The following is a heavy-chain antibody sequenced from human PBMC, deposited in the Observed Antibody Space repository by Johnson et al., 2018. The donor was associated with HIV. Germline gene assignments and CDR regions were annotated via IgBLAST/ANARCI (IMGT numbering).Heavy chain of an antibody. CDR1: GFRFDDYG. V-gene: IGHV3-66*02. Sequence: VQLVESGGGVVRPGESLRLSCTASGFRFDDYGMNWVRQAPGKGLAWVSVIYSGGSTYYADSVKGRFTISRDNSKNTLYLQMNSLRPEDTAVYYCARVLITIFGVEAFDIWGQGTMVTVSS. CDR2: IYSGGST. D-gene: IGHD3-3*01. CDR3: ARVLITIFGVEAFDI. J-gene: IGHJ3*02.